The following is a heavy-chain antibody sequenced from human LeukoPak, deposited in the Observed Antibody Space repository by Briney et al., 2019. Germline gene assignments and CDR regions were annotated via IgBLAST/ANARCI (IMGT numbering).Heavy chain of an antibody. J-gene: IGHJ3*02. Sequence: GGSLRLSCAASGFTFSSYAMSWVRQAPGKGLEWVSAISSSGISTYYAGSVKGRFTISRDNSKNTLYLQMSSLRAGDTAVVYCAKVRGGYAFDIWGQGTMVTVSS. CDR3: AKVRGGYAFDI. CDR1: GFTFSSYA. CDR2: ISSSGIST. V-gene: IGHV3-23*01. D-gene: IGHD3-16*01.